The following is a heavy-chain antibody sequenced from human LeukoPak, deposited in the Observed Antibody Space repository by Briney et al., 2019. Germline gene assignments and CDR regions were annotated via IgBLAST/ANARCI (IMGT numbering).Heavy chain of an antibody. J-gene: IGHJ4*02. Sequence: GGSLRLSCAASGFTFSDHYMSWIRQAPGKGLECVSYISSGGSTTYYTDSVKGRFTVSRDNGKNALYLQMNSLRAEDTAVYYCAREIAADRGFDSWGQGTLVTVSS. V-gene: IGHV3-11*01. D-gene: IGHD6-6*01. CDR1: GFTFSDHY. CDR2: ISSGGSTT. CDR3: AREIAADRGFDS.